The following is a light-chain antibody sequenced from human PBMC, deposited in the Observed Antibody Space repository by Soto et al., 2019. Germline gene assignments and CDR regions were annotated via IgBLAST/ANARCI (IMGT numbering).Light chain of an antibody. CDR2: GAS. CDR3: QKHGSP. CDR1: QSVSSSF. J-gene: IGKJ4*01. Sequence: EIVLTQSPGTLSLSPGERATLSCRASQSVSSSFLAWYQQKPGQAPRLLIYGASSRAAGIPDRFSGSGSGTDFTLSISRLEPEDFAVYYCQKHGSPFGGGTKVEI. V-gene: IGKV3-20*01.